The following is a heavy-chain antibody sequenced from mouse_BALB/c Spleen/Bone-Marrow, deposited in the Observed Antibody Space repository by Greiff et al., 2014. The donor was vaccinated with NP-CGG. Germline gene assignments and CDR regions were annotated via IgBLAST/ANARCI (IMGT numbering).Heavy chain of an antibody. Sequence: QVQLQQSGAELVKPGASVKLSCKTSGYTFTSYWIQWVKQRPGQGPGWIGEIFPGTGTTYYNEKFRDKATLTIDTSSSTAYMQLSSLTSEDSAVYFCARKGISTVIATAYYFDYWGQGSTLTVSS. D-gene: IGHD2-4*01. CDR3: ARKGISTVIATAYYFDY. CDR2: IFPGTGTT. J-gene: IGHJ2*01. CDR1: GYTFTSYW. V-gene: IGHV1S132*01.